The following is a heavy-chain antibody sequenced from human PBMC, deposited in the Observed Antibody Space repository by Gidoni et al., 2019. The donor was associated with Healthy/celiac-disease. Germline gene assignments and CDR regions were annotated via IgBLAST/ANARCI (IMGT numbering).Heavy chain of an antibody. V-gene: IGHV4-4*02. CDR2: SYHRGST. J-gene: IGHJ4*02. Sequence: QVQLKESGPGLVKPSGTLSITCAVSGGTISSSNWWSWVRQPPGNGLEWIVDSYHRGSTNYNPSLKSRVTISVDKSKNQFSLKLSSVTAADTAVYYCARGDSSSWHEGLWLDYWGQGTLVTVSS. D-gene: IGHD6-13*01. CDR1: GGTISSSNW. CDR3: ARGDSSSWHEGLWLDY.